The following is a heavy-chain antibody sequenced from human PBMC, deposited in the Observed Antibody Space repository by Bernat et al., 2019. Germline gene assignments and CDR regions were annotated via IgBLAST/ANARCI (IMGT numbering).Heavy chain of an antibody. D-gene: IGHD4-23*01. Sequence: VQLVQSGAEVKKPGESLKISCKGSGYSFTTYWIGWVRQMPGKGLEWMGIIYPGDSDTRYSPSFQGQVTISADRSISTAYLQWSSLKASDTAMYYCARQPDYGGNPGAFDIWGQGTMVTVSS. CDR3: ARQPDYGGNPGAFDI. CDR2: IYPGDSDT. CDR1: GYSFTTYW. V-gene: IGHV5-51*01. J-gene: IGHJ3*02.